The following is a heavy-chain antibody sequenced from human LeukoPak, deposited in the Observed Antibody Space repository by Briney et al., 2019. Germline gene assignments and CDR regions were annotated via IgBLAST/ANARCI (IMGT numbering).Heavy chain of an antibody. V-gene: IGHV3-23*01. CDR2: ISGSGGST. CDR3: AKDPYDYGLPFDY. CDR1: GSTFSSYA. D-gene: IGHD4-17*01. Sequence: GGSLRLSCAASGSTFSSYAVSWVRQAPGKGLEWVSAISGSGGSTYYADSVKGRFTISRDNSKNTLYLQMNSLRAEDTAVYYCAKDPYDYGLPFDYWGQGTLVTVSS. J-gene: IGHJ4*02.